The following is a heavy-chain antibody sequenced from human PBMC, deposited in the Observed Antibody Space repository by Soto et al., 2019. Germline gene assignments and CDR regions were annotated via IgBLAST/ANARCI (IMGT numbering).Heavy chain of an antibody. V-gene: IGHV2-70*11. J-gene: IGHJ4*02. D-gene: IGHD5-18*01. Sequence: GSGPTLVNPTQTLTPTCTFSGFSLNTDKMCVSWIRQPPGKALEWLARIDWDDDRYYNPSLKARLTISKGASENQVVLTMTNMDPVDTATYYCARIGGNTFGYVSFDYRGQGTRVTVSS. CDR1: GFSLNTDKMC. CDR2: IDWDDDR. CDR3: ARIGGNTFGYVSFDY.